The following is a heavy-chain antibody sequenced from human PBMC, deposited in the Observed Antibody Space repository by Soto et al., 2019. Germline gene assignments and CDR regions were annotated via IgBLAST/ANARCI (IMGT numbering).Heavy chain of an antibody. Sequence: ASVNVSCKASGYTFTSYGISWVRQAPGQGLEWMGWISAYNGNTNYAQKLQGRVTMTTDTSTSTAYMELRSLRSDDTAVYYCARDRGGGKERYGMDVWGQGTTVTVSS. CDR1: GYTFTSYG. D-gene: IGHD2-15*01. CDR3: ARDRGGGKERYGMDV. J-gene: IGHJ6*02. CDR2: ISAYNGNT. V-gene: IGHV1-18*01.